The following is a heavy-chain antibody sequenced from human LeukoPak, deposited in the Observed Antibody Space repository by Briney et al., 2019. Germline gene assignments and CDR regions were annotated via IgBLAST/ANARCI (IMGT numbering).Heavy chain of an antibody. CDR2: INPNSGGT. CDR1: GYTFTSYY. J-gene: IGHJ3*02. V-gene: IGHV1-2*02. CDR3: ARGGSYQLLPDDAFDI. D-gene: IGHD2-2*01. Sequence: ASVKVSCKASGYTFTSYYMHWVRQAPGQGLEWMGWINPNSGGTNYAQKFQGRVTMTRDTSTSPAYMELSRLRSEDTAVYYCARGGSYQLLPDDAFDIWGQGTMVTVSS.